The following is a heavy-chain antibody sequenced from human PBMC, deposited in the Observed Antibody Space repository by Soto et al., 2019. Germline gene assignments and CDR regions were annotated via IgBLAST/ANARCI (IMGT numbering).Heavy chain of an antibody. Sequence: SETLSLTCTVSSGSISSYYWSWIRQPPGKGLEWIGYIYYSGTTDYSSSLKSRVTISVDTSKNRFSLKLNSVTAADTAVYYCARFRVLNYMDVWGKGTTVTVSS. CDR1: SGSISSYY. D-gene: IGHD3-10*01. J-gene: IGHJ6*03. V-gene: IGHV4-59*01. CDR3: ARFRVLNYMDV. CDR2: IYYSGTT.